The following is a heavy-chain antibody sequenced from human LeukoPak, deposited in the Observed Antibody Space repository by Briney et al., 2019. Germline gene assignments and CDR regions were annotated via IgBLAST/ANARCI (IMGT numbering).Heavy chain of an antibody. CDR2: INHSGST. V-gene: IGHV4-34*01. Sequence: PSETLSLTCAVYGGSFSGYYWSWIRQPPGKGLEWIGEINHSGSTNYNPSLKSRVTISVDTSKNQFSLKLSSVTAADTAVYYCARDLGWFGKGVNYWGQGTLVTVSS. D-gene: IGHD3-10*01. CDR1: GGSFSGYY. J-gene: IGHJ4*02. CDR3: ARDLGWFGKGVNY.